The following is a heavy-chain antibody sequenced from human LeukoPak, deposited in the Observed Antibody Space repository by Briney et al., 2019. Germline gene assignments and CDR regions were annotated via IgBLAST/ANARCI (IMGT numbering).Heavy chain of an antibody. V-gene: IGHV3-21*01. CDR2: ISSSSSYI. D-gene: IGHD6-19*01. CDR1: GFTFSSYS. CDR3: ARDVLAVAATGSNWFDP. J-gene: IGHJ5*02. Sequence: GGSLRLSCAASGFTFSSYSMNWVRQAPGKGLEWVSSISSSSSYIYYADSVKGRFTISRDNAKNSLYLQMNSLRAEDTAVYYCARDVLAVAATGSNWFDPWGQGTLGTVSS.